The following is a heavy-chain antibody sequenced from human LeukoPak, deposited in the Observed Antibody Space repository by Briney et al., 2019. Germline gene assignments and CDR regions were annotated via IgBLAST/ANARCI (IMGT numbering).Heavy chain of an antibody. Sequence: GGSLRLSCAASGFTFSSYSMNWVRQAPGRGLEWVSYISSDTSTIYYADSVKGRFTISRDNAKNSLYLQMNSLRAEDTAVYYCARRREVAYYYMDVWGKGTTVTVSS. CDR2: ISSDTSTI. CDR3: ARRREVAYYYMDV. J-gene: IGHJ6*03. D-gene: IGHD1-26*01. CDR1: GFTFSSYS. V-gene: IGHV3-48*01.